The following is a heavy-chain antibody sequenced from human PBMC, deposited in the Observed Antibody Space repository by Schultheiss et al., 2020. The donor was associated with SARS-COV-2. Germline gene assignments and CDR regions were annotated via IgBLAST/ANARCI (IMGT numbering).Heavy chain of an antibody. V-gene: IGHV3-64*04. J-gene: IGHJ6*02. D-gene: IGHD6-13*01. CDR3: ARDSPAAQYIFYALDI. CDR2: ISSNGGST. CDR1: GFTFSSYA. Sequence: GGSLRLSCAASGFTFSSYAMHWVRQAPGKGLEYVSAISSNGGSTYYADSVKGRFTISRDNSKSTLYLQMNSLRAEDTAIYYCARDSPAAQYIFYALDIWGQGTTVTVSS.